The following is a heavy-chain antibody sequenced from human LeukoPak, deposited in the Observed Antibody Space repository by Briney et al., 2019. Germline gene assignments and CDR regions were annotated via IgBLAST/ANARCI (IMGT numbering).Heavy chain of an antibody. V-gene: IGHV3-23*01. D-gene: IGHD5-18*01. J-gene: IGHJ4*02. CDR2: ISGSGDST. Sequence: TGGSLRLSCAASGFTFSTSAMSWVRQAPGKGLEWVSGISGSGDSTYYVDSVKGRFTISRDNSKSTLYLHMNSLRAEDTAVYYCARVGYSYGAYDYWGQGTLVTVSS. CDR3: ARVGYSYGAYDY. CDR1: GFTFSTSA.